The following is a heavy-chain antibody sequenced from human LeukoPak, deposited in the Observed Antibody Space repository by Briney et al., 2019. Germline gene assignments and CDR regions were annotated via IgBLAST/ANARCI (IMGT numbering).Heavy chain of an antibody. V-gene: IGHV3-13*01. D-gene: IGHD4-17*01. Sequence: HAGGSLRLSCAASGLSFSSYDMHWVRQATGKGLEWVSAIGTKGDTYYPDSVRGRFTISRENGKNSLYLQMNSLRAGDTAVYYCAREMSDTVTWGWYFDLWGRGTLVTVSS. CDR2: IGTKGDT. J-gene: IGHJ2*01. CDR3: AREMSDTVTWGWYFDL. CDR1: GLSFSSYD.